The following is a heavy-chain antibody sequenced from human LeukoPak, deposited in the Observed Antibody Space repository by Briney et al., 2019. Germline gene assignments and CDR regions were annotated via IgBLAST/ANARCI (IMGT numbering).Heavy chain of an antibody. J-gene: IGHJ5*02. Sequence: GSLRLSCAASGFTFSSYAMSWVRQAPGKGLEWVSAISGSGGSTYYADSVKGRFTISRDNSKNTLYLQMNSLRAEDTAVYYCAKRVYYDFWSGPNWFDPWGQGTLVTVSS. CDR1: GFTFSSYA. D-gene: IGHD3-3*01. CDR3: AKRVYYDFWSGPNWFDP. CDR2: ISGSGGST. V-gene: IGHV3-23*01.